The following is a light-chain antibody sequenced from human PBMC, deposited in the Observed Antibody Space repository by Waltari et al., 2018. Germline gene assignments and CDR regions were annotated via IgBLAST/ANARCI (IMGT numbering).Light chain of an antibody. CDR2: DAS. V-gene: IGKV3-11*01. Sequence: EIVLTQSPATLSLSPGQRAALSCRASQDVNDYLAWYQQKPGQPPRLLIYDASKRATGIPARFSGSGSGTDFTLIISTLEPEDFGVYYCQQRYAFGGGTKVEI. CDR1: QDVNDY. CDR3: QQRYA. J-gene: IGKJ4*01.